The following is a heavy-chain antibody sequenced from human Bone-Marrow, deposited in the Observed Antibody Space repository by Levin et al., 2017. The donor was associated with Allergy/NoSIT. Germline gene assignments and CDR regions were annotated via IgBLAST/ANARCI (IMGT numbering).Heavy chain of an antibody. CDR1: GYPFSNYG. J-gene: IGHJ4*02. D-gene: IGHD2-2*01. Sequence: GESLKISCKASGYPFSNYGFSWVRQAPGQGLEWMGWISGYNAKTEYAEKFEGRVAMTTDASTSTAYMELRSLRYDDTAVYFCARMSSTNWFFLEYWGQGVLVTVSS. CDR2: ISGYNAKT. CDR3: ARMSSTNWFFLEY. V-gene: IGHV1-18*01.